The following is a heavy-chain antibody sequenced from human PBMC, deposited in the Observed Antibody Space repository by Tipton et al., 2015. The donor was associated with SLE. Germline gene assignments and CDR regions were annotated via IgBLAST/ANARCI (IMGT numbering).Heavy chain of an antibody. D-gene: IGHD6-13*01. CDR3: ARVAGSSWYYYYGMDV. V-gene: IGHV4-39*01. CDR1: GGSITSRSYY. J-gene: IGHJ6*02. CDR2: INYSGST. Sequence: TLSLTCTVSGGSITSRSYYWAWIRQPPGKGLEWFGSINYSGSTYYNPSLKSRVTISVDTSKNQFSLKLSSVTAADTAVYYCARVAGSSWYYYYGMDVWGQGTTVTVSS.